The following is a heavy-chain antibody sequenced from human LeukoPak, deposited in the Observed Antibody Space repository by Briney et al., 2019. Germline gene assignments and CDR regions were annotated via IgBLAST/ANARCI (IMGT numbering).Heavy chain of an antibody. CDR1: GFTFSSYE. CDR2: ISSSDSTI. D-gene: IGHD6-19*01. J-gene: IGHJ4*02. V-gene: IGHV3-48*03. Sequence: GGSLRLSCAASGFTFSSYEMNWVRQAPGKGLEWVSYISSSDSTIYYADSVKGRFTISRDNAKNSLYLQMNSLRAEDTAVYYCARVFRGPGYSSGWWAFDYWGQGTLVTVSS. CDR3: ARVFRGPGYSSGWWAFDY.